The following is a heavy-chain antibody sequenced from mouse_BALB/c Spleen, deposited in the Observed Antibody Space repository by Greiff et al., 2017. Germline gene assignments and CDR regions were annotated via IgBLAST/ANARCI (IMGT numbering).Heavy chain of an antibody. CDR2: IYPGDGDT. D-gene: IGHD1-1*01. CDR3: ARGGTTVGARYWYFEV. V-gene: IGHV1-80*01. Sequence: VQLQQSGAELVRPGSSVKISCKASGYAFSSYWMNWVKQRPGQGLEWIGQIYPGDGDTNYNGKFKGKATLTADKSSSTAYMQLSSLTSEDSAVYFCARGGTTVGARYWYFEVWGAGTTVTVSS. J-gene: IGHJ1*01. CDR1: GYAFSSYW.